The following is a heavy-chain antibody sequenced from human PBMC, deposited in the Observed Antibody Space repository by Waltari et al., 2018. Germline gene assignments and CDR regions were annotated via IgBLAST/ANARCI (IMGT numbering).Heavy chain of an antibody. J-gene: IGHJ4*02. CDR1: GYPLTDLS. CDR2: FDPEDGET. Sequence: QVQLVQSGAGVKKPGASVKVSCQVAGYPLTDLSMHGVRQAPGKGLEWMGGFDPEDGETIYAQKSQGRVTMTEDTSTDTAYMELSSLRSEDTAVYYCAIEIGYSSGWLDYWGQGTLVTVSS. D-gene: IGHD6-19*01. V-gene: IGHV1-24*01. CDR3: AIEIGYSSGWLDY.